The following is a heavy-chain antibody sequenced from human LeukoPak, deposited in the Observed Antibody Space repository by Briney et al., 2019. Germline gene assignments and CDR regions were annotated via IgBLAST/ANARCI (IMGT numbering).Heavy chain of an antibody. Sequence: GGSLRLSCAASGFTFSDYYMSWIRQAPGKGLEWASYISSSGSTIYYADSVKGRFTISRDNAKNSLYLQMNSPRAEDTAVYYCARVLRSTSPVGMDVWGQGTTVTVPS. D-gene: IGHD2-2*01. V-gene: IGHV3-11*01. CDR1: GFTFSDYY. CDR2: ISSSGSTI. CDR3: ARVLRSTSPVGMDV. J-gene: IGHJ6*02.